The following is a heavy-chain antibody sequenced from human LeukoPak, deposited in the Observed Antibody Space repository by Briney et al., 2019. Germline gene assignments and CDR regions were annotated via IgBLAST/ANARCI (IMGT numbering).Heavy chain of an antibody. CDR3: AKARHYDFWSGEGNFDY. CDR1: GFTFSSYA. CDR2: ISGSGSST. J-gene: IGHJ4*02. Sequence: GGSLRLSCAASGFTFSSYAMSWVRQAPGKGLEWVSAISGSGSSTYYADSVKGRFTISRDNSKNTLYLQVNSLRAEDTAVYYCAKARHYDFWSGEGNFDYWGQGTLVTVSP. D-gene: IGHD3-3*01. V-gene: IGHV3-23*01.